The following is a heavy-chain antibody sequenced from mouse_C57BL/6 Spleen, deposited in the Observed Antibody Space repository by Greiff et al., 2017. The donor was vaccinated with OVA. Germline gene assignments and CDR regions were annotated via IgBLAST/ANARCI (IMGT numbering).Heavy chain of an antibody. Sequence: DVQLVESGGGLVQPGGSLSLSCAASGFTFTDYYMSWVRQPPGKALEWLGFIRNKANGYTTEYSASVKGRFTISRDNSQSILYLQRNALRAEDSATYYCARYNWDYFDYWGQGTTLTVSS. V-gene: IGHV7-3*01. CDR1: GFTFTDYY. J-gene: IGHJ2*01. CDR3: ARYNWDYFDY. D-gene: IGHD4-1*02. CDR2: IRNKANGYTT.